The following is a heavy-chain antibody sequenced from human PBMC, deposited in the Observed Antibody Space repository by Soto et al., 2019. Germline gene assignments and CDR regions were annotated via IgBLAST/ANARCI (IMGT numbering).Heavy chain of an antibody. CDR3: ARGTSLLWFGESLYDYYYYYGMDV. CDR1: GGSISSYY. D-gene: IGHD3-10*01. V-gene: IGHV4-59*01. Sequence: SETLSLTCTVSGGSISSYYWSWIRQPPGKGLEWIGYIYYSGSTNYNPSLKSRVTISVDTSKNQFSLKLSSVTAADTAVYYCARGTSLLWFGESLYDYYYYYGMDVWGQGTTVTVSS. J-gene: IGHJ6*02. CDR2: IYYSGST.